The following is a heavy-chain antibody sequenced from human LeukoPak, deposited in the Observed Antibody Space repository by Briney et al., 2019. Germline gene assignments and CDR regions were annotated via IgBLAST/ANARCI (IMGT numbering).Heavy chain of an antibody. CDR3: ALTYYYGSGSYYELNY. CDR1: GGSFSGYY. J-gene: IGHJ4*02. CDR2: INHSGST. Sequence: SETLSLTCAVYGGSFSGYYWSWIRQPPGKGLEWIGEINHSGSTNYNPSLKSRVAISVDTSKNQFSLKLSSVTAADTAVYYCALTYYYGSGSYYELNYWGQGTLVTVSS. D-gene: IGHD3-10*01. V-gene: IGHV4-34*01.